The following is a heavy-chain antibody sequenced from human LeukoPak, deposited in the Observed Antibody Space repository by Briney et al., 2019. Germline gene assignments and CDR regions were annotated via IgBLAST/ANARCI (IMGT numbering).Heavy chain of an antibody. CDR3: ARLRVRRGEADF. CDR1: GGSVSDTSYY. Sequence: SETLSLTCTVSGGSVSDTSYYWGWHPQPSGMGLEFIGSMYHSGVYYYNETLRSRVTMSDDTSSNQFSLKLSSVTAADTAVYYCARLRVRRGEADFWGRGTLVIVSS. J-gene: IGHJ4*02. CDR2: MYHSGVY. D-gene: IGHD3-16*01. V-gene: IGHV4-39*01.